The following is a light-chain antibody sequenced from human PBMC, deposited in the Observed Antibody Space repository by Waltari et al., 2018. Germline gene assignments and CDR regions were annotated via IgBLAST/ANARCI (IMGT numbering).Light chain of an antibody. J-gene: IGKJ1*01. CDR2: SVS. CDR1: QSLGNNY. V-gene: IGKV2-28*01. Sequence: IVMTQSPLSLSVTPGEPASISCRSSQSLGNNYLDLYVQKPGQSPQLPSHSVSNRASGVPDKFNGSRSGTDFTLKISRVEAEDVGVYFCMQALQIPWTFGQGTRVEIK. CDR3: MQALQIPWT.